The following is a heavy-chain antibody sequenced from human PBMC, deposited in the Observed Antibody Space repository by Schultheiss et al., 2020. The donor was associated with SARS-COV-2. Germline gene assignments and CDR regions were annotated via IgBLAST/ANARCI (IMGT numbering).Heavy chain of an antibody. CDR2: INHSGST. CDR3: ARESGNYVWGSYRFDAFDI. Sequence: SETLSLTCAVYGGSFSGYYWSWIRQPPGKGLEWIGEINHSGSTNYNPSLKSRVTISVDTSKNQFSLKLSSVTAADTAVYHCARESGNYVWGSYRFDAFDIWGQGTMVTVSS. V-gene: IGHV4-34*01. CDR1: GGSFSGYY. J-gene: IGHJ3*02. D-gene: IGHD3-16*02.